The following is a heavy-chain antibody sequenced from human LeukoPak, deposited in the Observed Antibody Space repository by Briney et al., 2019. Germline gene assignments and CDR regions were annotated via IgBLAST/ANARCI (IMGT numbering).Heavy chain of an antibody. Sequence: PGGSLRLSCAASGFTFSSYGIHWVRQAPGKGLEWVAFIRYDGSNKYYADSVKGRFTIFRDNSKNTLYVQLNSLGAEDTAVYYCARVSSSSFHFDYWGQGTLVTVSS. CDR2: IRYDGSNK. CDR3: ARVSSSSFHFDY. CDR1: GFTFSSYG. D-gene: IGHD6-13*01. V-gene: IGHV3-30*02. J-gene: IGHJ4*02.